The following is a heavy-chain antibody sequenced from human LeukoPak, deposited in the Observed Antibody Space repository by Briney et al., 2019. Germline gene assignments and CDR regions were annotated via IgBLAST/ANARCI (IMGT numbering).Heavy chain of an antibody. CDR2: IYHSGST. Sequence: SETLSLTCTVSGGSISSGGYSWSWIRQPPGKGLEWIGYIYHSGSTYYNPSLKSRVTISVDRSKNQFSLKLSSVTAADTAVYYCARDYNGDLDYWGQGTLVTVSS. CDR1: GGSISSGGYS. D-gene: IGHD4-17*01. J-gene: IGHJ4*02. CDR3: ARDYNGDLDY. V-gene: IGHV4-30-2*01.